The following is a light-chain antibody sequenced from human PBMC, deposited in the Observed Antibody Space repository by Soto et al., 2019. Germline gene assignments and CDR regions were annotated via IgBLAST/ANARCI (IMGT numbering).Light chain of an antibody. Sequence: DIQMTQSPSTLSASVGDRVTITCRASQSIRTWLAWYQQKPGKAPRLLMYQASSLKSGVPSRFSGSGSETEFTLTITRLQTDDTETYFCQQYSTYLWTFGQGTKLDIK. V-gene: IGKV1-5*03. CDR1: QSIRTW. J-gene: IGKJ1*01. CDR3: QQYSTYLWT. CDR2: QAS.